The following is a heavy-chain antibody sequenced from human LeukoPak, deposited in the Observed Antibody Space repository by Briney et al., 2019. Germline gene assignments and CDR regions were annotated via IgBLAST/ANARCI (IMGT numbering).Heavy chain of an antibody. CDR1: GGSFSGYY. J-gene: IGHJ5*02. D-gene: IGHD4-17*01. V-gene: IGHV4-34*01. CDR3: ASHGEPNWFDP. Sequence: SETLSLTCAVYGGSFSGYYWSWIRQPPGKGLEWIGEINHSGSTNYNPSLKSRVTISVDTSKNQFSLKLSSVTAAETAVYYCASHGEPNWFDPWGQGTLVTVSS. CDR2: INHSGST.